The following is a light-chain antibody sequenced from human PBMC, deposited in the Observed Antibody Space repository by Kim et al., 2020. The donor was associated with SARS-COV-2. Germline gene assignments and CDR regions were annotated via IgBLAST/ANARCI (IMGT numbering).Light chain of an antibody. CDR2: DAS. V-gene: IGKV1-5*01. Sequence: IQMTQSPSTLSASIGDTVIITCRASQSINIWLAWYQQRPGKAPKLLIYDASNLESGVPSRFSGSGSGTEFTLTISSLQPDDFATYYCQQYNSQYSFGQGTKLEIK. CDR1: QSINIW. CDR3: QQYNSQYS. J-gene: IGKJ2*01.